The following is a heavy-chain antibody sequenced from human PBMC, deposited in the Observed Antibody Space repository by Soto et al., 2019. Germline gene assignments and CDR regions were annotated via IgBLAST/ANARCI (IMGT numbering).Heavy chain of an antibody. CDR3: ARGGPTYYYDSSGSYRNWFDP. Sequence: ASVKVSCKASGGTFSSYAISWVRQAPGQGLEWMGGIIPIFGTANYAQKFQGRVTITADESTSTAYMELSSLRSEDTAVYYCARGGPTYYYDSSGSYRNWFDPWGQGTLVTVSS. CDR1: GGTFSSYA. D-gene: IGHD3-22*01. CDR2: IIPIFGTA. J-gene: IGHJ5*02. V-gene: IGHV1-69*13.